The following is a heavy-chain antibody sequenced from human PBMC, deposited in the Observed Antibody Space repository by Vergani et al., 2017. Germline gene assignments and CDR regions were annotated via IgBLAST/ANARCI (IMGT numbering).Heavy chain of an antibody. CDR2: IIARYPST. V-gene: IGHV3-23*01. CDR1: GFTFSACP. D-gene: IGHD3-22*01. Sequence: EVQLLQSGGGVIQPGGSVRLSCAASGFTFSACPMTWVRQAPGKGLEWVSAIIARYPSTYYADSVKGRFTIYRDNSKNMLYLQMNSLRAEDTAVYYCARLSYDTTPYLQGYYDCWGQGTLVSVSS. J-gene: IGHJ4*02. CDR3: ARLSYDTTPYLQGYYDC.